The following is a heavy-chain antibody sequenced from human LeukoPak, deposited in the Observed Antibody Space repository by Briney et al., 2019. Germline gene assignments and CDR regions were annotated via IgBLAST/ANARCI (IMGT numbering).Heavy chain of an antibody. V-gene: IGHV1-46*01. CDR1: GYIFTSYY. CDR3: ARSGPRSGDPRKDTAMFDY. CDR2: INPSGGST. Sequence: ASVKVSCKASGYIFTSYYMHWVRQAPGQGLEWMGIINPSGGSTSYAQKFQGRVTMTRDMSTSTVYMELSSLRSEDTAVYYCARSGPRSGDPRKDTAMFDYWGQGTLVTVSS. J-gene: IGHJ4*02. D-gene: IGHD5-18*01.